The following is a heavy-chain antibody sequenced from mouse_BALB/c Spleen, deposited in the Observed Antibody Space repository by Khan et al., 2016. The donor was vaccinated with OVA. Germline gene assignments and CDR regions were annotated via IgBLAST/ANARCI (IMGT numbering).Heavy chain of an antibody. CDR2: ISYSGVT. J-gene: IGHJ2*01. CDR3: ARGNYYGYYFDY. D-gene: IGHD1-1*01. CDR1: GYSITSVYA. Sequence: EVQLQESGPGLVKPSQSLSLTCTVTGYSITSVYAWNWIRQFPGNKLEWMGYISYSGVTSYTPSLKSRISITRDTSKNQFFLQLNSVTTEDTATDYCARGNYYGYYFDYWGQDTTLTVSS. V-gene: IGHV3-2*02.